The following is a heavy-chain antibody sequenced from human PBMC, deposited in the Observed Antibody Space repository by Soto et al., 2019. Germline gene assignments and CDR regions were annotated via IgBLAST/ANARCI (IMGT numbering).Heavy chain of an antibody. V-gene: IGHV4-34*01. CDR3: ARTRTWIQL. D-gene: IGHD5-18*01. Sequence: SETLSLTCAVYGGSFSGYYWSWIRQPPGKGLEWIGEINHSGSTNYNPSLKSRVTISVDTSKNQFSLKLSSVTAADTAVYYCARTRTWIQLWGQGTMVTVSS. CDR2: INHSGST. J-gene: IGHJ3*01. CDR1: GGSFSGYY.